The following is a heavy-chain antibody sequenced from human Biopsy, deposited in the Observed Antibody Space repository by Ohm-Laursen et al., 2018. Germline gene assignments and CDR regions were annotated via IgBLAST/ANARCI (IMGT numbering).Heavy chain of an antibody. V-gene: IGHV4-39*01. CDR1: GGSISGYY. D-gene: IGHD5-24*01. CDR2: VYHSGTT. CDR3: ARHDGNGPFALDS. J-gene: IGHJ4*02. Sequence: SETLSLTCTVSGGSISGYYWAWIRQPPGKGLEWIGSVYHSGTTYYSPSLKSRVTISVDTSKNQLSLKVTSVTAADTAAYYCARHDGNGPFALDSWGQGTLVTVSS.